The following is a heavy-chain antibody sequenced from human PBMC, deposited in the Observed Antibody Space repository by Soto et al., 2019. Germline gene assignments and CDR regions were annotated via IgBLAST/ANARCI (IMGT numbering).Heavy chain of an antibody. D-gene: IGHD2-21*02. CDR3: ASIPLLAYCGGDCYSRWLQSVY. CDR1: GGSISSYY. J-gene: IGHJ4*02. CDR2: IYYSGST. Sequence: QVQLQESGPGLVKPSETLSLTCTVSGGSISSYYWSWIRQPPGKGLEWIGYIYYSGSTNYNPSLKSRVTISVDTSKNQFSLKLSSVTAADTAVYYCASIPLLAYCGGDCYSRWLQSVYWGQGALVTVSS. V-gene: IGHV4-59*01.